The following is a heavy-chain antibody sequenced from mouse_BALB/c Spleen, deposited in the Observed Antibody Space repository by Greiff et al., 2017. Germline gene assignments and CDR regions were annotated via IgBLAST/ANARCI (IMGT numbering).Heavy chain of an antibody. CDR1: GFNIKDYY. Sequence: VQLQQSGAELVRSGASVKLSCTASGFNIKDYYMHWVKQRPEQGLEWIGWIDPENGDTEYAPKFQGKATMTADTSSNTAYLQLSSLTSEDTAVYYCARQGDYYGSSYWYFDVWGAGTTVTVSS. V-gene: IGHV14-4*02. J-gene: IGHJ1*01. CDR3: ARQGDYYGSSYWYFDV. CDR2: IDPENGDT. D-gene: IGHD1-1*01.